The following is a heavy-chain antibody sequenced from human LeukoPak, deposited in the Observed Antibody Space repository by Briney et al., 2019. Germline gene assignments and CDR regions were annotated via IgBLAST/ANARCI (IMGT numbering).Heavy chain of an antibody. D-gene: IGHD6-6*01. CDR2: ISDNGGST. J-gene: IGHJ4*02. Sequence: PGGSLRLSCAASGFTFSSYAMHWVRQAPGKGLEYVSTISDNGGSTFYAYSVKGRFTISRDNSKNTLYLQMGSLRPEDMAVYYCARALIAARPDSLFDYWGQGTLVTVSS. CDR1: GFTFSSYA. CDR3: ARALIAARPDSLFDY. V-gene: IGHV3-64*01.